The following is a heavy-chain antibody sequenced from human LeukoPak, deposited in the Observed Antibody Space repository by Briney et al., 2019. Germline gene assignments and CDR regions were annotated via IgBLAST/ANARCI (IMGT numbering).Heavy chain of an antibody. CDR2: ISGSGGTT. V-gene: IGHV3-23*01. J-gene: IGHJ4*02. Sequence: PGGSLRLSCAASGFTFSNAWMNWVRQAPGKGLEWVSTISGSGGTTYYSDSVKGRFTISRDNSKNTMNLQMSGLRAEDTALYYCAKRSEFNYFDYWGRGTLVTVSS. CDR3: AKRSEFNYFDY. CDR1: GFTFSNAW.